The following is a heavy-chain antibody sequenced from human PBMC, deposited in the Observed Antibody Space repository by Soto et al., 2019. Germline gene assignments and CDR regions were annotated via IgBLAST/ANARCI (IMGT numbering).Heavy chain of an antibody. J-gene: IGHJ5*02. CDR2: IYYSGST. CDR3: ARDNYDFWSVYNWFDP. Sequence: SETLSLTCTVSGGSISSYYWSWIRQPPGKGLEWIGYIYYSGSTNYNPSLKSRVTISVDTSKNQFSLKLSSVTAADTAVYYCARDNYDFWSVYNWFDPWGQGTLVTVS. D-gene: IGHD3-3*01. CDR1: GGSISSYY. V-gene: IGHV4-59*01.